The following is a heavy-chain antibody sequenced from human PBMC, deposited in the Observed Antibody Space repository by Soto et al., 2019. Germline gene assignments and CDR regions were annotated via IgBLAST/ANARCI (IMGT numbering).Heavy chain of an antibody. J-gene: IGHJ5*02. Sequence: QLQLQESGPGLVKPSETLSLTCTVSGGSISSSSYYWGWIRQPPGKGLEWIGSIYYSGSTYYNPSLKSRVTISVDTSKNQFSLKLSSVTAADTAVYYCARLHDFWSGYTSNWFDPWGQGTLVTVSS. D-gene: IGHD3-3*01. CDR2: IYYSGST. CDR1: GGSISSSSYY. CDR3: ARLHDFWSGYTSNWFDP. V-gene: IGHV4-39*01.